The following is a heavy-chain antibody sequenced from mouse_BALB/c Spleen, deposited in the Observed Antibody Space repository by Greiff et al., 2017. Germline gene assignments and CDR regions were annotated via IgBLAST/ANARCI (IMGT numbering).Heavy chain of an antibody. V-gene: IGHV5-4*02. CDR3: ARGLRLLLDY. CDR1: GFTFSDYY. Sequence: EVKVVESGGGLVKPGGSLKLSCAASGFTFSDYYMYWVRQTPEKRLEWVATISDGGSYTYYPDSVKGRFTISRDNAKNNLYLQMSSLKSEDTAMYYCARGLRLLLDYWGQGTTLTVSS. CDR2: ISDGGSYT. D-gene: IGHD1-2*01. J-gene: IGHJ2*01.